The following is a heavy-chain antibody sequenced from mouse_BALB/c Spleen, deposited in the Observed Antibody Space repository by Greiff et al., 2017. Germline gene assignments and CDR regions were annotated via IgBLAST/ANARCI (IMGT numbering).Heavy chain of an antibody. CDR1: GFTFSSYG. CDR2: ISSGSSTI. CDR3: ARQGAIIAKGYAMDY. Sequence: EVQLVESGGGLVQPGGSRKLSCAASGFTFSSYGMHWVRQAPEKGLEWVAYISSGSSTIYYADTVKGRFTISRDNPKNTLFLQMTSLRSEDTAMYYCARQGAIIAKGYAMDYWGQGTSVTVSS. J-gene: IGHJ4*01. D-gene: IGHD2-12*01. V-gene: IGHV5-17*02.